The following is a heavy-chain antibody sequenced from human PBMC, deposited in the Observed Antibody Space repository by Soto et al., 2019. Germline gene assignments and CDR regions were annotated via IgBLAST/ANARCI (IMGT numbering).Heavy chain of an antibody. CDR2: IYSGGST. CDR3: ARDRVVGATKYYGMDV. V-gene: IGHV3-53*01. CDR1: GFTVSSNY. Sequence: PGGSLRLSCAASGFTVSSNYMSWVRQAPGKGLEWVSVIYSGGSTYYADSVKGRFTISRDNPKNTLYLQMNSLRAEDTAVYYCARDRVVGATKYYGMDVWGQGTTVTVSS. J-gene: IGHJ6*02. D-gene: IGHD1-26*01.